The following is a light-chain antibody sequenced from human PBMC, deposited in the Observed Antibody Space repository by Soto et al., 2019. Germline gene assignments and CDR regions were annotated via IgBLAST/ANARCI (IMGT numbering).Light chain of an antibody. V-gene: IGKV1-5*03. CDR1: QSVSSW. CDR2: KAS. J-gene: IGKJ1*01. CDR3: QHYNNYPCT. Sequence: DIQMTQSPSTLSASVGDRVTITCRASQSVSSWLAWYQQKPGKAPKLLIYKASNLESGVPSRFSGSGSGTEFTLTIGSLQPDDFATYYCQHYNNYPCTFGQGTKVEIK.